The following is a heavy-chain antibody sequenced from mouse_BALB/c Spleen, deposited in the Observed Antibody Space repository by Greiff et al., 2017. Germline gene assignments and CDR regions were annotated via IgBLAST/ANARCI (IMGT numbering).Heavy chain of an antibody. CDR1: GFTFSSYA. Sequence: EVQLVESGGGLVQPGGSLKLSCAASGFTFSSYAMSWVRQTPEKRLEWVASISSGGSTYYPDSVKGRFTISRDNARNILYLKMSSLRSEDTAMYYCAREEIYYDYDGRDFDYWGQGTTLTVSS. CDR2: ISSGGST. D-gene: IGHD2-4*01. V-gene: IGHV5-6-5*01. J-gene: IGHJ2*01. CDR3: AREEIYYDYDGRDFDY.